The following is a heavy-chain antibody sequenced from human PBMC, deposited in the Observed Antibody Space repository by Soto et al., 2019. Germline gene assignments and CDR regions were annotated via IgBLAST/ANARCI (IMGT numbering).Heavy chain of an antibody. V-gene: IGHV1-3*01. J-gene: IGHJ4*02. CDR2: INAGNGNT. CDR1: GYTFTSYA. Sequence: VKVSCKASGYTFTSYAMHWVRQAPGQRLEWMGWINAGNGNTKYSQKFQGRVTITRDTSASTAYMELSSLRSEDTAVYYCARGPRQEYYFDYWGQGTLVTVSS. CDR3: ARGPRQEYYFDY. D-gene: IGHD3-10*01.